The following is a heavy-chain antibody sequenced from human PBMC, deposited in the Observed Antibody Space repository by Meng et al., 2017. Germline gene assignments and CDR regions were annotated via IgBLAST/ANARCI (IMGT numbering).Heavy chain of an antibody. Sequence: EVQPVEAGGVLVQPGGSLRLSWAASEFTFSISAMSWVRQAPGKGLEWVSGISGNGGSTFYADSVKGRFTISRDNSKNMLFLQMNSLRGEDTAIYYCAKNSVSSGYHYRDWGQGTLVTVSS. CDR2: ISGNGGST. CDR1: EFTFSISA. D-gene: IGHD3-22*01. CDR3: AKNSVSSGYHYRD. V-gene: IGHV3-23*04. J-gene: IGHJ4*02.